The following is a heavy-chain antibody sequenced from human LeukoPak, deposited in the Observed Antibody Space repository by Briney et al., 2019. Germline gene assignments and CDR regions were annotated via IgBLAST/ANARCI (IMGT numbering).Heavy chain of an antibody. V-gene: IGHV5-51*01. CDR1: GFSFPIYW. CDR3: ARQQIAARYDYFDY. Sequence: GGSLKISCKTSGFSFPIYWIGWVRQMPGKGLEWMGIIYPGDSDTRYSPSFQGQVTISADKSISTAYLQWSSLKASDTAMYYCARQQIAARYDYFDYWGQGTLVTVAS. CDR2: IYPGDSDT. J-gene: IGHJ4*02. D-gene: IGHD6-6*01.